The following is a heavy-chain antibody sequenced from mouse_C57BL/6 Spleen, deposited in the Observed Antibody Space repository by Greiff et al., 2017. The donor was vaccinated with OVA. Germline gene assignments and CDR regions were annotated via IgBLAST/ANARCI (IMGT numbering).Heavy chain of an antibody. Sequence: QVQLQQPGAELVKPGASVKLSCKASGYTFTSYWMQWVKQRPGQGLEWIGEIDPSDSYTNYNQKFKGKATLTVDTASSTAYMQLSSLASEDSAVYYCFYYYGSRADWGQGTLVTVAA. D-gene: IGHD1-1*01. V-gene: IGHV1-50*01. CDR2: IDPSDSYT. CDR3: FYYYGSRAD. CDR1: GYTFTSYW. J-gene: IGHJ3*01.